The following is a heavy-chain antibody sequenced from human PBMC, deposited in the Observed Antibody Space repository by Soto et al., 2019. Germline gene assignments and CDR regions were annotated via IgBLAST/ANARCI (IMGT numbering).Heavy chain of an antibody. CDR3: ARDLKGYYDIVTGDCRWGWFDP. CDR2: IIPLFGTA. J-gene: IGHJ5*02. D-gene: IGHD3-9*01. V-gene: IGHV1-69*01. Sequence: QVQLVQSGAEVKKPGSSVKVSCKASGGTFSSYAISWVRQAPGQGLEWMGGIIPLFGTATYAQKFQGRVTITADESTSTAYMELSSLKSEDTDVYYCARDLKGYYDIVTGDCRWGWFDPWGQGTVVTVSA. CDR1: GGTFSSYA.